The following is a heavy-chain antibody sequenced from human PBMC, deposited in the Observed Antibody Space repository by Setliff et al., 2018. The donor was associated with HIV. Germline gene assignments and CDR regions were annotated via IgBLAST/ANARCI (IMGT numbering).Heavy chain of an antibody. CDR3: VRNPHPTVVVPRDSHYYSMNI. Sequence: ASVKVSCKTSGYTFTAFYIHWVRQAPGQGLEWMGRIHPNSGGTASPQKFQGRVAMTRDTSIYTAYMELRSLRPDDTAVYYCVRNPHPTVVVPRDSHYYSMNIWSKGTTVTVSS. V-gene: IGHV1-2*06. CDR1: GYTFTAFY. CDR2: IHPNSGGT. J-gene: IGHJ6*03. D-gene: IGHD2-21*01.